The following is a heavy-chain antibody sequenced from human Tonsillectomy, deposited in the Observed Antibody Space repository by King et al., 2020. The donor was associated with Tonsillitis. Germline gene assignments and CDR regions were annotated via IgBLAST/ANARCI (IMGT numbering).Heavy chain of an antibody. CDR2: IRFDGSNK. CDR1: GFTFRNYG. D-gene: IGHD5-12*01. Sequence: VQLVESGGGLVKPGGSLRLSCAASGFTFRNYGMHWVRQAPGTGLEWVAFIRFDGSNKYYVDSVKGRFTISRDQSKNTLYLQMNSLRAEDTAVYYCSKVAGYGEDYGMDVWGQGTTVIVSS. CDR3: SKVAGYGEDYGMDV. V-gene: IGHV3-30*02. J-gene: IGHJ6*02.